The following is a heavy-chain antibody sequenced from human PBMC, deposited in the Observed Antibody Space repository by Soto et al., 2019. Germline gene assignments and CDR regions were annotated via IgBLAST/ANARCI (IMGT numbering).Heavy chain of an antibody. CDR1: GGTFSSYA. D-gene: IGHD5-18*01. Sequence: GASVKVSCKASGGTFSSYAISWVRQAPGQGLEWMGGIIPIFGTANYAQKFQGRVTITADESTSTAYMELSSLRSEDTAVYYCARDRRGTAMVLDYWGQGTLVTVSS. CDR2: IIPIFGTA. CDR3: ARDRRGTAMVLDY. V-gene: IGHV1-69*13. J-gene: IGHJ4*02.